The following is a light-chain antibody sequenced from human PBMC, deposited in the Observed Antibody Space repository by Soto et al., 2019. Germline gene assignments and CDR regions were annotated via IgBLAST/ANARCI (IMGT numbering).Light chain of an antibody. J-gene: IGKJ1*01. Sequence: DIQMTQSPSTLSASVGDRVTITCRASQSINNWLAWYQQKPGKAPKLLIYDASGLESGVPSRFTGSGSGTEFTFTISSLQPHDFATYYCPQYSNYSTFGPGTKVEVK. CDR3: PQYSNYST. CDR1: QSINNW. CDR2: DAS. V-gene: IGKV1-5*01.